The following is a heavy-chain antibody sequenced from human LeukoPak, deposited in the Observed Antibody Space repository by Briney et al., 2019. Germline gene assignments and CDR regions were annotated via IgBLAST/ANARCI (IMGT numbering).Heavy chain of an antibody. CDR2: INPNSGGT. J-gene: IGHJ4*02. Sequence: GASVKVSCKASGYTFTGYYMHWVRQAPGQGLEWMGWINPNSGGTNYAQKFQGRVTMTRDTSISTAYMELSRLRSDDTAVYYCARVRDLIAAAGGGDYALDYWGQGTLVTVSS. CDR3: ARVRDLIAAAGGGDYALDY. CDR1: GYTFTGYY. D-gene: IGHD6-13*01. V-gene: IGHV1-2*02.